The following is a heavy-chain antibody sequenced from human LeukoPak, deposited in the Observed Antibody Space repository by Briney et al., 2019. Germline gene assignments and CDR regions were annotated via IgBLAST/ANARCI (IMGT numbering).Heavy chain of an antibody. D-gene: IGHD6-13*01. Sequence: ASVKDSCKASGYTFTSYAMNWVRQAPGQGLEWMGWINTNTGNPTYAQGFTGRFVFSLDTSVSTAYLQISSLKAEDTAVYYCARIGTGAAAGIFDYWGQGTLVTVSS. CDR3: ARIGTGAAAGIFDY. CDR2: INTNTGNP. CDR1: GYTFTSYA. V-gene: IGHV7-4-1*02. J-gene: IGHJ4*02.